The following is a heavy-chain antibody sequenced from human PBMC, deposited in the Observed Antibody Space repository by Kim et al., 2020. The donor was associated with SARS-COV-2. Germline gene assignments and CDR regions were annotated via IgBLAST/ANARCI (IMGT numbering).Heavy chain of an antibody. CDR3: ARVPYYGSGSYSGPDY. Sequence: SVKGRFTISRDNAKNSLYLQMNSLRAEDTAVYYCARVPYYGSGSYSGPDYWGQGTLVTVSS. D-gene: IGHD3-10*01. J-gene: IGHJ4*02. V-gene: IGHV3-11*05.